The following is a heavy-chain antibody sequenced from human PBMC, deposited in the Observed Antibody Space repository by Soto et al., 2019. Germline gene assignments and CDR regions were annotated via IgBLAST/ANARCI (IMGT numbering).Heavy chain of an antibody. CDR1: GFTFSGYT. CDR3: TTWLTAHFDY. V-gene: IGHV3-23*01. CDR2: ISDPATGNT. J-gene: IGHJ4*02. D-gene: IGHD2-21*02. Sequence: PVGSLRLSCVASGFTFSGYTLNWVRRAPGKGLEWVATISDPATGNTHYSNSVWGRFTISRDESRNTVFLQMDSLRVEDTAIYFCTTWLTAHFDYWGQGTQVTVSS.